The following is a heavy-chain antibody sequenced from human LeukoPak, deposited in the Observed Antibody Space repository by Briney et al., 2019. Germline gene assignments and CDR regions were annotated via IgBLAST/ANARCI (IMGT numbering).Heavy chain of an antibody. CDR3: ARGFGSSIPYSYYYYLDV. J-gene: IGHJ6*03. CDR1: GFTFSTYA. D-gene: IGHD6-6*01. CDR2: INHNGGNK. Sequence: GGSLRLSCAASGFTFSTYAMNWVRQAPGKGLEWVSTINHNGGNKYYADSVKGRFTISRDNAKNSLYLQMNSLRAEDDTAVYYCARGFGSSIPYSYYYYLDVWGKGTTVTVSS. V-gene: IGHV3-23*01.